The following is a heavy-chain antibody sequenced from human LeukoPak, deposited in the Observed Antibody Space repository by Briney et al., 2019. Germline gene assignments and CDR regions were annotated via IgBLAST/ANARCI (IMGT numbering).Heavy chain of an antibody. CDR2: IWYDGSNK. CDR1: GFTFSSYG. J-gene: IGHJ4*02. Sequence: PGGSLRLSCAASGFTFSSYGMHWVRQAPGKGLEWVAVIWYDGSNKYYADSVKGRFTISRDNSKNTLYLQMNSLRAEDTAVYCCARVWRLIVDYWGQGTLVTVSS. D-gene: IGHD3-3*01. CDR3: ARVWRLIVDY. V-gene: IGHV3-33*01.